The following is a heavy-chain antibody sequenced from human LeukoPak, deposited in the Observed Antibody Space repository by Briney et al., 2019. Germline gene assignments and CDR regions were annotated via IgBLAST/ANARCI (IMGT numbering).Heavy chain of an antibody. Sequence: PSETLSLTCTVSGGSISSYYWSWIRQPPGKGLEWIGYIYYSGSTNYNPSLKSRVTISVDTSKNQFSLKLSPVTAADTAVYYCARDPGFGDYIYWYFDLWGRGTLVTVSS. V-gene: IGHV4-59*01. CDR3: ARDPGFGDYIYWYFDL. J-gene: IGHJ2*01. CDR1: GGSISSYY. D-gene: IGHD4-17*01. CDR2: IYYSGST.